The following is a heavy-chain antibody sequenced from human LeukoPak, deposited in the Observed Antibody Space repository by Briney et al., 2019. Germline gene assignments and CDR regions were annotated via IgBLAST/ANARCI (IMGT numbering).Heavy chain of an antibody. J-gene: IGHJ4*02. CDR2: MNTNSGNT. Sequence: ASVKVSCKTSGYTFTSYDINWVRQATEQGLEWMGVMNTNSGNTGYAQRFRGRVTITRNTSISTAYMELSSLRSEDTAVYYCARDRGGATTFDYWGQGTLVTVSS. V-gene: IGHV1-8*03. D-gene: IGHD1-26*01. CDR3: ARDRGGATTFDY. CDR1: GYTFTSYD.